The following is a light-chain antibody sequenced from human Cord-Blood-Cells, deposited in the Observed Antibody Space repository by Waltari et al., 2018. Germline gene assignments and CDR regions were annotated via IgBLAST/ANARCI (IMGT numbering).Light chain of an antibody. CDR1: QSVSSN. Sequence: DIVMTQSPATLSVSPGERATLPCRASQSVSSNLAWYQQKPGQAPRLLSYGASTRATGMPARFSGSGSGTEFTLTISSLQSEDCAVYYCQQYNNWPLTFGGGTNVEIK. CDR2: GAS. CDR3: QQYNNWPLT. J-gene: IGKJ4*01. V-gene: IGKV3-15*01.